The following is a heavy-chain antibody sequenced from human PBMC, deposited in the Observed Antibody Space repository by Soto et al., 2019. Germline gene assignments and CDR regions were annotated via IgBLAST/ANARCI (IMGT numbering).Heavy chain of an antibody. CDR1: GFTFSSYA. D-gene: IGHD3-3*01. CDR2: ISGSGGST. CDR3: AGITIDHAFDI. V-gene: IGHV3-23*01. J-gene: IGHJ3*02. Sequence: PGGFLRLPCASSGFTFSSYAMSWVRQAPGKGLEWVSAISGSGGSTYYADSVKGRFTISRDNSKNTLYLQMNSLRAEDTAVYYCAGITIDHAFDIWGQGTMVTVSS.